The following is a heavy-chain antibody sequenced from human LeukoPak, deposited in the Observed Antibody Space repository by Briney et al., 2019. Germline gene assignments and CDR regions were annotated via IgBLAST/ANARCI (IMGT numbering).Heavy chain of an antibody. D-gene: IGHD3-3*01. Sequence: SETLSLTCAVYGGSFSGYYWSWIRQPPGKGLEWIGSIYYSGSTYYNPSLKSRVTISVDTSKNQFSLKLSSVTAADTAVYYCARLYYDFWSGYSSGAFDIWGQGTMVTVSS. J-gene: IGHJ3*02. CDR2: IYYSGST. V-gene: IGHV4-34*01. CDR1: GGSFSGYY. CDR3: ARLYYDFWSGYSSGAFDI.